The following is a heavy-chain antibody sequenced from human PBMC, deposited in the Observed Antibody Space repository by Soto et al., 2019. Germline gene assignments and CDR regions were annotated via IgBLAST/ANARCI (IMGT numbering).Heavy chain of an antibody. CDR2: ISGSGDST. V-gene: IGHV3-23*01. D-gene: IGHD1-26*01. J-gene: IGHJ4*02. CDR3: SDCGSSAFDS. Sequence: ETLSLTCAVYGGSFSGYYWSWIRQPPGKGLEWVSVISGSGDSTYYADSVKGRFTISRDDSENTLYLQMNTLKIEDTAVYYCSDCGSSAFDSWGQGTLVTVSS. CDR1: GGSFSGYY.